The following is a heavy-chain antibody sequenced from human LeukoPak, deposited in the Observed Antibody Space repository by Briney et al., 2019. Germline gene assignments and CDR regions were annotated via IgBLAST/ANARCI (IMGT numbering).Heavy chain of an antibody. CDR3: AKVQAVAPKGYFDY. Sequence: PGGSLRLSCAASGFTFDDYAMHWVRQAPGKGLEWVSGISWNSGSIGYADSVKGRFTISRDNAKNSLYLQMNSLRAEDTAVYYCAKVQAVAPKGYFDYWGQGTLVTVSS. V-gene: IGHV3-9*01. CDR2: ISWNSGSI. J-gene: IGHJ4*02. CDR1: GFTFDDYA. D-gene: IGHD6-19*01.